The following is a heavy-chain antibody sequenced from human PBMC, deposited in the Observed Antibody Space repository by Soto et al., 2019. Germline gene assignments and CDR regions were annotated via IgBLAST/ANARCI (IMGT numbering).Heavy chain of an antibody. CDR1: GFTCSDHY. J-gene: IGHJ4*02. D-gene: IGHD4-17*01. Sequence: GSLRLSGAASGFTCSDHYMDWVRQAPGKGLEWVGRTRNKANSHTTEYAASVKGRFTISRDDSKNSLYLQMNSLKVEDTAVYYCARATTVTDYWGQGALVTVSS. CDR3: ARATTVTDY. CDR2: TRNKANSHTT. V-gene: IGHV3-72*01.